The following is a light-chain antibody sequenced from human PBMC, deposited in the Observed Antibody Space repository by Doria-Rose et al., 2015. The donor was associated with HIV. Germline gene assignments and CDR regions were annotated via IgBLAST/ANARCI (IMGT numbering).Light chain of an antibody. CDR1: QSFSSTY. CDR3: HQYGTSWT. V-gene: IGKV3-20*01. Sequence: EIVLTQSPGTLSLSPGERATLSCRASQSFSSTYLARYQQNPGQAPSLLIHDGSTSATGITDAFSASGYRTDFTLTINRLEPEDFALYYCHQYGTSWTFGQGTKVEI. J-gene: IGKJ1*01. CDR2: DGS.